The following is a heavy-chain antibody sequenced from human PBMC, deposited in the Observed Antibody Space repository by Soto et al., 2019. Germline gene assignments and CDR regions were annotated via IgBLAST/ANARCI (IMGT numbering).Heavy chain of an antibody. J-gene: IGHJ5*02. V-gene: IGHV4-39*01. CDR2: IYYSGST. CDR1: GGSISSSSYY. CDR3: ARQRRVHGYSYGLGGFDP. Sequence: QLQLQESGPGLVKPSETLSLTCTVSGGSISSSSYYWGWIRQPPGKGLEWIGSIYYSGSTYYNPSLNSRVTISVDTSKNQFSLKLSSVTAADTAVYYCARQRRVHGYSYGLGGFDPWGQGTLVTVSS. D-gene: IGHD5-18*01.